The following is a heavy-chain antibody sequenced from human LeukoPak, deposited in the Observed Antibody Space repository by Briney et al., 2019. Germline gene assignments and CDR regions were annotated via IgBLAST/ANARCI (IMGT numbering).Heavy chain of an antibody. J-gene: IGHJ4*02. CDR2: ISTSGST. Sequence: SEALSLTCAVSVASISNYYWSWIRQAPGKGLEWIGYISTSGSTNYNPSLKSRVSISLDTSNNRFSLNLNFVTAADTAVYFCASPRTSYRYTFDYWGPGALVTVSS. D-gene: IGHD5-18*01. CDR1: VASISNYY. V-gene: IGHV4-4*09. CDR3: ASPRTSYRYTFDY.